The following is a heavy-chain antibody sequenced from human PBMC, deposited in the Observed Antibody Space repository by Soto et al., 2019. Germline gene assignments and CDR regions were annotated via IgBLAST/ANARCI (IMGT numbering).Heavy chain of an antibody. V-gene: IGHV1-8*01. Sequence: QVQLVQSGAEVVKPGASVKVSCKASGYTFTSYHINWVRQATGHGLEWMGWMNPDTGDAGYTQSFQGRVILTINTSISTAYLLLRSMTSVDTAVSYCARSGTVLGGISSLCGEGTRVTVSS. CDR1: GYTFTSYH. CDR3: ARSGTVLGGISSL. CDR2: MNPDTGDA. D-gene: IGHD3-16*01. J-gene: IGHJ6*04.